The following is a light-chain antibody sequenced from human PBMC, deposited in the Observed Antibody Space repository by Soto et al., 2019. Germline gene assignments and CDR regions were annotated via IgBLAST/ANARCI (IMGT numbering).Light chain of an antibody. CDR1: SSDVGGYNY. CDR2: DVS. Sequence: HSVLTQPASVSGSPGQSITISCTGTSSDVGGYNYVSWYQQHPGKAPKLIIYDVSDRPSGLSNRFSGSKSGNTASLTISGLQAEDEADYYCSSYTVSSTLVFGGGTKLTVL. CDR3: SSYTVSSTLV. V-gene: IGLV2-14*01. J-gene: IGLJ2*01.